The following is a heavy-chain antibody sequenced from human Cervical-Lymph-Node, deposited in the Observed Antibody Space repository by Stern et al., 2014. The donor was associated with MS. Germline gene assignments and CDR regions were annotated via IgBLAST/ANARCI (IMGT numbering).Heavy chain of an antibody. D-gene: IGHD2-2*01. CDR1: GYTFTDYD. CDR2: ISAYNGKT. V-gene: IGHV1-18*04. Sequence: QVQLVQSGAEAKKPGASVKVSCKASGYTFTDYDISWVRQAPGQGLEWMAWISAYNGKTIYAQNLQARVTMTTDTSTSTAYMELRSLRTDDTAVYYCARWACRTTSCLYGMDVWGQGTAVTVSS. J-gene: IGHJ6*02. CDR3: ARWACRTTSCLYGMDV.